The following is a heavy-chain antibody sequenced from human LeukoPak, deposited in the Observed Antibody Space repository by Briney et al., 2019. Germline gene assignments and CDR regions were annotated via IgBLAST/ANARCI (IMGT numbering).Heavy chain of an antibody. V-gene: IGHV1-2*02. CDR1: GYTFTGYY. Sequence: ASVKVSCKASGYTFTGYYMHWVRQAPGQGLEWMGWINPNSGGTNYAQKFQGRVTITADTSTDTAYMELSSLRSEDTAVYYCATGYDFWSGYYRNKFDPWGQGTLVTVSS. CDR3: ATGYDFWSGYYRNKFDP. CDR2: INPNSGGT. J-gene: IGHJ5*02. D-gene: IGHD3-3*01.